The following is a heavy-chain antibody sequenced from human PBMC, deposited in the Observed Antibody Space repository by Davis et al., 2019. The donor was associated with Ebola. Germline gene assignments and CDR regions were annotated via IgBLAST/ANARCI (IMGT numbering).Heavy chain of an antibody. Sequence: ASVKVSCKASGGTFSSYAISWVRQAPGQGLEWMGWISAYNGNTNYAQKLQGRVTMTTDTSTSTAYMELRSLRSDDTAVYYCARDRMRGYGSGSYHWGQGTLVTVSS. CDR3: ARDRMRGYGSGSYH. J-gene: IGHJ5*02. V-gene: IGHV1-18*01. D-gene: IGHD3-10*01. CDR1: GGTFSSYA. CDR2: ISAYNGNT.